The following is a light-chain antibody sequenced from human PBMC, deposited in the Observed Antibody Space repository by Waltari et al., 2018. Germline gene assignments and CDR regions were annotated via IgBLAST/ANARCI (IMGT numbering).Light chain of an antibody. V-gene: IGLV1-47*01. J-gene: IGLJ2*01. CDR3: AAWDDYLNGRV. CDR1: SPNIGSNF. Sequence: QSVLTQPPSASGTPGQRVTISCSGSSPNIGSNFLTWYQHLPGTAPKPLIYRNNDRPSGVPDRFSGSKSGTSASLAISGLRSEDEADYFCAAWDDYLNGRVFGGGTKLTVL. CDR2: RNN.